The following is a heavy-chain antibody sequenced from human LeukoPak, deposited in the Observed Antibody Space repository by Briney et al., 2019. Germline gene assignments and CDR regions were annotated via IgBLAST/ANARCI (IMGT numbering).Heavy chain of an antibody. CDR3: ARGSGGIDY. D-gene: IGHD3-16*01. J-gene: IGHJ4*02. CDR1: GFTLSSYG. V-gene: IGHV3-23*01. Sequence: GGSLRLSCAASGFTLSSYGMSWVRQAPGKGLEWVSGISGSGVSTYYADSVKGRFTISRDNSKNSLYLQMNSLRAEDTAVYYCARGSGGIDYWGQGTLVTVSS. CDR2: ISGSGVST.